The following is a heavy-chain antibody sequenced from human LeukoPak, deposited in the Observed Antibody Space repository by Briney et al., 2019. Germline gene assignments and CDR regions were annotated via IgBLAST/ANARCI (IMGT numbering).Heavy chain of an antibody. J-gene: IGHJ4*02. D-gene: IGHD2-2*01. Sequence: ASVKVSCKASGYTFTGYYMHWVRQAPGQGLEWMGWINPNSGGTNYAHKFQGRVTLTRDTSISTAYMGLSRLRSDDTAVYYCARVLIQASSSTSSPMAYWGQGTLVTVSS. CDR2: INPNSGGT. V-gene: IGHV1-2*02. CDR1: GYTFTGYY. CDR3: ARVLIQASSSTSSPMAY.